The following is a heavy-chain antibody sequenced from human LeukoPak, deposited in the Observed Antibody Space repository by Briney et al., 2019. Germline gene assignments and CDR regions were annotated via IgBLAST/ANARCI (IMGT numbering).Heavy chain of an antibody. CDR1: GYSFTTYW. J-gene: IGHJ4*02. Sequence: GKSLKISCKGSGYSFTTYWIGWVRQMPGKGLEWMGIIYPGDSDTRYNPSFQGQVTISADKSISTAYLQWSSLKASDTAMYYCARCSEQWLSDHFGYWGQGTLVTVSS. D-gene: IGHD6-19*01. V-gene: IGHV5-51*01. CDR3: ARCSEQWLSDHFGY. CDR2: IYPGDSDT.